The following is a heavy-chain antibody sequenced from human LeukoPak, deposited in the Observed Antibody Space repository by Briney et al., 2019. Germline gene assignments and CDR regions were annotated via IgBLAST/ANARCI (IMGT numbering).Heavy chain of an antibody. D-gene: IGHD2-2*01. CDR2: ISGSGGST. Sequence: PGGSLRLSCAASGFTFSSYAMSWVRQAPGKGLEWVSAISGSGGSTYYADSVKGRFTISRDNSKNTLYLQMNSLRAEDTAVYYCAKVTRPIVVVPAAIGYFDYWGQGTLVTVSS. V-gene: IGHV3-23*01. CDR1: GFTFSSYA. CDR3: AKVTRPIVVVPAAIGYFDY. J-gene: IGHJ4*02.